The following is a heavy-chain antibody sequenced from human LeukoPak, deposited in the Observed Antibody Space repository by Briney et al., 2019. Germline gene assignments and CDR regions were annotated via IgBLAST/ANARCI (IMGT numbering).Heavy chain of an antibody. D-gene: IGHD3-3*01. CDR2: INPNSGGT. J-gene: IGHJ4*02. CDR1: GYTFTGYY. Sequence: GASVKVSCKASGYTFTGYYMHWVRQAPGQGREWMGRINPNSGGTNYAQKFQRRVTMTRDTSISTAYMELSRLRSDDTAVYYCARAEITIFGPTYRPVDYWGQGTLVTVSS. V-gene: IGHV1-2*06. CDR3: ARAEITIFGPTYRPVDY.